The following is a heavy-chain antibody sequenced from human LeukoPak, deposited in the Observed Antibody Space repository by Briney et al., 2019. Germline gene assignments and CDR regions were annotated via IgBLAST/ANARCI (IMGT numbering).Heavy chain of an antibody. V-gene: IGHV1-2*02. Sequence: GASVKVSCKASGYTFTGYYMHWVRQAPGQGLEWMGWINPNSGGTNYAQKFQGRVTMTRDTSISTAYMELSRLRSDDTAVYYCARDMSNIAAAESSFAFDIWGQGTMVTVSS. CDR1: GYTFTGYY. J-gene: IGHJ3*02. D-gene: IGHD6-13*01. CDR2: INPNSGGT. CDR3: ARDMSNIAAAESSFAFDI.